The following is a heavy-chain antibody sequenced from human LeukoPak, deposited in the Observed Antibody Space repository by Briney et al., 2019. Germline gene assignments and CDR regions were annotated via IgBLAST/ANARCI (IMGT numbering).Heavy chain of an antibody. CDR2: IYYSGTT. CDR3: ARHLAARLHTISLRQFDY. Sequence: PSETLSLTCAVYGGSFSGYYWSWIRQPPGKGPEWIGSIYYSGTTYYNPSLKSRVTISVDTSKNQFSLKLSSVTGADTAVYYCARHLAARLHTISLRQFDYWGQGTLVTVSS. J-gene: IGHJ4*02. CDR1: GGSFSGYY. V-gene: IGHV4-34*01. D-gene: IGHD3-9*01.